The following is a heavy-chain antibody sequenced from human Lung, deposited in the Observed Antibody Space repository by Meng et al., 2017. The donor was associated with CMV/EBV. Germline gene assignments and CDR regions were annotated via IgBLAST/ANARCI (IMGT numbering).Heavy chain of an antibody. CDR1: GDSITNHNW. D-gene: IGHD3-10*01. CDR3: LRRSGGSV. V-gene: IGHV4-4*02. Sequence: GQVRESGPALVKPSETLSRACAVSGDSITNHNWWAWVRQPPGKGLEWIGEIPHRGSSAYNPSLKSRVSMSIDKSKNQFSLKLTSVTAADMAVYHCLRRSGGSVWGQGTLVTVSS. CDR2: IPHRGSS. J-gene: IGHJ1*01.